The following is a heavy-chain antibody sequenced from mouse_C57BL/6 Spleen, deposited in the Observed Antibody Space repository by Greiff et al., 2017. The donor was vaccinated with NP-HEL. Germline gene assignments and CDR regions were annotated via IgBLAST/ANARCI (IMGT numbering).Heavy chain of an antibody. CDR3: ARGALLRSYFDY. V-gene: IGHV1-18*01. CDR1: GYTFTDYN. D-gene: IGHD1-1*01. CDR2: INPNNGGT. Sequence: VQLQQSGPELVKPGASVKIPCKASGYTFTDYNMDWVKQSHGKSLEWIGDINPNNGGTIYNQKFKGKATLTVDKSSSTAYMELRSLTSEDTAVYYCARGALLRSYFDYWGQGTTLTVSS. J-gene: IGHJ2*01.